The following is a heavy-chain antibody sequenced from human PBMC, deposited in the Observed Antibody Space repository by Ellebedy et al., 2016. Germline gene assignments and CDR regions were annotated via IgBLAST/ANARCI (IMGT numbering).Heavy chain of an antibody. CDR2: INTSGGST. V-gene: IGHV1-46*01. D-gene: IGHD6-13*01. CDR1: GYTFTSYS. CDR3: ARGVAATAGKDWFNP. J-gene: IGHJ5*02. Sequence: ASVKVSXXASGYTFTSYSIHWVRQAPGQGLEWMGIINTSGGSTSYAERFQGRVTMTRDTSTSTVYMELSSLRSEDTAVYYCARGVAATAGKDWFNPWGQGTLVTVSS.